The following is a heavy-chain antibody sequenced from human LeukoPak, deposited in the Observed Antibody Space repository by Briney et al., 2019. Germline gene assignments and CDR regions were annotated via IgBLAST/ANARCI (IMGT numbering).Heavy chain of an antibody. Sequence: SETLSLTCTVSGGSISSSSYYWGWIRQPPGQGLEWIGSIYYSGSTNYNPSLKSRVTISVATSKNQSSLKLNSVTAADTAVYYCARGPDGYDYGPFDYWGQGTLVTVSS. J-gene: IGHJ4*02. CDR3: ARGPDGYDYGPFDY. CDR1: GGSISSSSYY. V-gene: IGHV4-39*07. D-gene: IGHD5-12*01. CDR2: IYYSGST.